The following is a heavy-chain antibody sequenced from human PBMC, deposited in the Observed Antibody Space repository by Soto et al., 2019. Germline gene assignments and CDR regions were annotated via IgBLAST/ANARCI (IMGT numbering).Heavy chain of an antibody. CDR2: ISSSSSTI. CDR1: GFTFSSYS. CDR3: ARDKNWLVYAFDI. J-gene: IGHJ3*02. D-gene: IGHD6-19*01. V-gene: IGHV3-48*01. Sequence: GGSLRLSCAASGFTFSSYSMNWVRQAPGKGLEWVSYISSSSSTIYYADSVKGRFTISRDNAKNSLYLQMNSLRAEETAVYYCARDKNWLVYAFDIWGQGTMVTVSS.